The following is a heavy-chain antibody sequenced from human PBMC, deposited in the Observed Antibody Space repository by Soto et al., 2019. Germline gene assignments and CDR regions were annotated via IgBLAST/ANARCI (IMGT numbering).Heavy chain of an antibody. D-gene: IGHD2-15*01. CDR1: GGSISSYY. V-gene: IGHV4-59*01. J-gene: IGHJ5*02. Sequence: PSETLSLTCTVSGGSISSYYWSWIRQPPGKGLEGIGYIYYSGSTNYNPSLKSRVTISVDTSKNQFSLKLSSVTAADTAVYYCARNSGYCSGGSCYSVFGFDPWGQGTLGTVS. CDR3: ARNSGYCSGGSCYSVFGFDP. CDR2: IYYSGST.